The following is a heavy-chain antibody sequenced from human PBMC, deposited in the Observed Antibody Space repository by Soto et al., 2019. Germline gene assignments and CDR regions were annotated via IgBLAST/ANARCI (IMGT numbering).Heavy chain of an antibody. CDR1: GDSISTYY. V-gene: IGHV4-59*01. Sequence: QVQLQESGPGLVKPSETLSLTCAVSGDSISTYYCMWIRQPPGKGLESIGYLYYGRSANYNPSLKSRVTLSVDTSANHCSLTLSSMTAADTAVYYCALRSMAVVPEYWGQGTLVTVSS. CDR3: ALRSMAVVPEY. CDR2: LYYGRSA. D-gene: IGHD3-22*01. J-gene: IGHJ4*02.